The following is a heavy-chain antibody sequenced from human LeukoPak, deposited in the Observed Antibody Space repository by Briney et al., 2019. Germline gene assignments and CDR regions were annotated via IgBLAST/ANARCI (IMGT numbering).Heavy chain of an antibody. CDR1: GFTFSSYG. CDR2: IWYDGSNK. Sequence: GGSLRLSCAASGFTFSSYGMHWVRQAPGKGLEWVAVIWYDGSNKYYADSVKGRFTISRDNSKNTLYLQMNSLRAEDTAVYYCARVRVTGTTYYYYYMDVWGKGTTVTVSS. CDR3: ARVRVTGTTYYYYYMDV. J-gene: IGHJ6*03. V-gene: IGHV3-33*01. D-gene: IGHD1-7*01.